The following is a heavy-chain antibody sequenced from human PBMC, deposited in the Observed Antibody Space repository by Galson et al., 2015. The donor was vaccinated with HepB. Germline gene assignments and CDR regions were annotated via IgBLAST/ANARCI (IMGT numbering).Heavy chain of an antibody. D-gene: IGHD2-2*01. CDR2: ISAYNGNT. J-gene: IGHJ4*02. V-gene: IGHV1-18*01. CDR3: ARDLCSTSCYLGGY. Sequence: SVKVSCKASGYTFTSYGISWVRQAPGQGLEWMGWISAYNGNTDYAQKLQGRVTMTTDTSTSTAYMELRSLRSDDTAVYYCARDLCSTSCYLGGYWGQGTLVTVSS. CDR1: GYTFTSYG.